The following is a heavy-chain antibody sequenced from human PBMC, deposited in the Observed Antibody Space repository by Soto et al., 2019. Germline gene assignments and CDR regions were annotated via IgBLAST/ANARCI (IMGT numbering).Heavy chain of an antibody. D-gene: IGHD3-22*01. CDR1: GFTFSSYG. CDR2: ISYDGSNK. V-gene: IGHV3-30*18. J-gene: IGHJ4*02. CDR3: AKFGTYYYDSSGYTDY. Sequence: GGSLRLSCAASGFTFSSYGMHWVRQAPGKGLEWVAVISYDGSNKYYADSVKGRFTISRDNSKNTLYLQMNSLRAEDTAVYYCAKFGTYYYDSSGYTDYWGQGTLVTVSS.